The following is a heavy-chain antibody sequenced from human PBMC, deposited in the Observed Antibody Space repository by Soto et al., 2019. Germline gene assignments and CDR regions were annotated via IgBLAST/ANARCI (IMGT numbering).Heavy chain of an antibody. Sequence: PGGSLRLSCTASGFTFSDYYMSWIRQAPGKGLEWLAYLSGSGSTTYYTDSVKGRFAVSRDNARTSLYLQINSLRVEDSAVYYCARSSLTYFEFWGQGTLVTVSS. V-gene: IGHV3-11*01. J-gene: IGHJ4*02. CDR1: GFTFSDYY. CDR3: ARSSLTYFEF. CDR2: LSGSGSTT.